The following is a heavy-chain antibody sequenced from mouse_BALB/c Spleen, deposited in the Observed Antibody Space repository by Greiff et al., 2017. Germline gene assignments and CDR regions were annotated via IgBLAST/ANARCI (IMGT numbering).Heavy chain of an antibody. J-gene: IGHJ1*01. D-gene: IGHD2-14*01. CDR1: GYTFSSYW. CDR3: ARAEACYRYAWYFDV. Sequence: QVQLQQSGAELMKPGASVKLSCKATGYTFSSYWIEWVKQRPGHGLEWIGEILPGSGSTNYNEKFKGKATFTADTSSNTAYMQLSSLTSEDSAVYYCARAEACYRYAWYFDVWGAGTTVTVSS. V-gene: IGHV1-9*01. CDR2: ILPGSGST.